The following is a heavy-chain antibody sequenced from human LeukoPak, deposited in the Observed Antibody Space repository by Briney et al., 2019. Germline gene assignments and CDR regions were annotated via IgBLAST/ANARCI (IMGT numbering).Heavy chain of an antibody. CDR2: IYCSGST. J-gene: IGHJ3*02. CDR1: GGSISSYY. D-gene: IGHD4-17*01. CDR3: ARVAGDYANAFDI. Sequence: SETLSLTCTVAGGSISSYYGSWIRQPPGKGLEWIGYIYCSGSTNYNPSLKSRVTISVDTSKNQFSLKLSSVTAADTAVYYCARVAGDYANAFDIWGQGTMVTVSS. V-gene: IGHV4-59*01.